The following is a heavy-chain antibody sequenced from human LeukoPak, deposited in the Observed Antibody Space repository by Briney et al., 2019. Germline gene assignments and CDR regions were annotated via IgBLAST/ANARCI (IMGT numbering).Heavy chain of an antibody. J-gene: IGHJ4*02. V-gene: IGHV3-9*01. Sequence: PGGSLGLSCAASGFTFDDYAMHWVRQAPGKGLEWVSGISWNSGSIGYADSVKGRFTISRDNAKNSLYLQMNSLRAEDTALYYCAKDIGSGGSWGQGTLVTVSS. D-gene: IGHD2-15*01. CDR3: AKDIGSGGS. CDR2: ISWNSGSI. CDR1: GFTFDDYA.